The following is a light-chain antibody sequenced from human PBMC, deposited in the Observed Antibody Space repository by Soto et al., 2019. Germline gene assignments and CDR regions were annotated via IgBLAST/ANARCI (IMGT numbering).Light chain of an antibody. J-gene: IGLJ2*01. CDR1: SSDVGAYKY. CDR2: EVN. Sequence: QSALTQPASVSASPGQSITISCTGTSSDVGAYKYVSWYQQHPGKAPKLMIFEVNKRPSGVPDRFSGSKSGNTASLTVSGLQTEDEADYYCTSFAGINNFVVFGGGTKLTVL. V-gene: IGLV2-8*01. CDR3: TSFAGINNFVV.